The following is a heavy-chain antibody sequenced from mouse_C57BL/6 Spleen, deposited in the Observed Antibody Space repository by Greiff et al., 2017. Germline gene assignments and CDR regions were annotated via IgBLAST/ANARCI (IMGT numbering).Heavy chain of an antibody. J-gene: IGHJ1*03. Sequence: QVQLQQPGAELVKPGASVKLSCAASGYTFTSYWMHWVKQRPGRGLEWIGRIDHNSGRTKYNEKFKSKATLTVDKPSSTAYMQLSSLTSEDSAVYYCAREDYSNYVWYFDVWGTGTTVTVSS. CDR1: GYTFTSYW. D-gene: IGHD2-5*01. CDR2: IDHNSGRT. V-gene: IGHV1-72*01. CDR3: AREDYSNYVWYFDV.